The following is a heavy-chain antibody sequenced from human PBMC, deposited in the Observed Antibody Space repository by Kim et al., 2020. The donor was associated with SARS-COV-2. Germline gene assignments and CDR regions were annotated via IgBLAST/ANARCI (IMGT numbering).Heavy chain of an antibody. V-gene: IGHV4-34*01. CDR1: GGSFSGYY. CDR3: ARVTGDIAVAGRDPQFDP. D-gene: IGHD6-19*01. CDR2: INHSGST. J-gene: IGHJ5*02. Sequence: SETLSLTCAVYGGSFSGYYWSWIRQPPGKGLEWIGEINHSGSTNYNPSLKSRVTISVDTSKNQFSLKLSSVTAADTAVYYCARVTGDIAVAGRDPQFDPWGQGTLVTVSS.